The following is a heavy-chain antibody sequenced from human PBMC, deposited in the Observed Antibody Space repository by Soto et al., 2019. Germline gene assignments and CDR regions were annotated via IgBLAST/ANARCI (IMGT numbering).Heavy chain of an antibody. CDR3: ARVERSGQQLAKGPYYYYGMDV. V-gene: IGHV3-30-3*01. Sequence: GGSLRLSCAASGFTFSSYAMHWVRQAPGKGLEWVAVISYDGSNKYYADSVKGRFTISRDNSKNTLYLQMNSLRAEDTAVYYCARVERSGQQLAKGPYYYYGMDVWGQGTTVTVSS. CDR1: GFTFSSYA. D-gene: IGHD6-13*01. CDR2: ISYDGSNK. J-gene: IGHJ6*02.